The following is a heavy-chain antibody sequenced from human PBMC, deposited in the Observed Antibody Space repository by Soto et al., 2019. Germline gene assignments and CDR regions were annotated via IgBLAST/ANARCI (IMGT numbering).Heavy chain of an antibody. Sequence: SETLSLTCTVSGGSVSSSSYYWGWVRQPPGKGLEGIGSVYYSGSTYYNPSLESRVTISVDKSKNPFSMKLMSLSAADTAVYYCGSLGVLAPAANSFEYWCQGTLVTLSS. J-gene: IGHJ4*02. D-gene: IGHD2-8*01. CDR2: VYYSGST. CDR3: GSLGVLAPAANSFEY. V-gene: IGHV4-39*01. CDR1: GGSVSSSSYY.